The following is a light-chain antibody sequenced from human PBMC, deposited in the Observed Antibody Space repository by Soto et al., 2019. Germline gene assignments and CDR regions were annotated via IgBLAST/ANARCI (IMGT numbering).Light chain of an antibody. J-gene: IGKJ5*01. CDR2: WAS. V-gene: IGKV4-1*01. CDR1: HIVLRSSNNMNY. CDR3: QQYYTNPPIT. Sequence: DIVMTQSPDSLGVSLGEMATINCKSSHIVLRSSNNMNYLAWYQQRPGQPPKLLIYWASIRESGVPDRFSGSGSGTDFTLTISSLQTEDVAVYYCQQYYTNPPITFGQGTRLEIK.